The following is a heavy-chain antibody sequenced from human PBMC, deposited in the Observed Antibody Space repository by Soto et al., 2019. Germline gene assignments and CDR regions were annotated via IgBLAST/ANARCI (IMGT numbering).Heavy chain of an antibody. J-gene: IGHJ4*02. CDR2: ISGSGGST. CDR3: AKDRYCSSTSCYAGFAY. D-gene: IGHD2-2*01. V-gene: IGHV3-23*01. CDR1: GFPFSSYA. Sequence: EVQLLESGGGLVQAGGSLRLSCAASGFPFSSYAMSWVRQAPGKGLEWVSTISGSGGSTSYADSLKGRFTISRDSSKNTLYRQMNSLRAEDTAVYYCAKDRYCSSTSCYAGFAYWGQGTLVTVSS.